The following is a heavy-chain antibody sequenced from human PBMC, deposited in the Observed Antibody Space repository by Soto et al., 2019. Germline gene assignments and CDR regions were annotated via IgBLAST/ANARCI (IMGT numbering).Heavy chain of an antibody. Sequence: QMQLVESGGGVVQPGRSLRLSCAASGFTFRSYGIHWVRQAPGKGLEWVALIWFDGSKKYYVDSVKGRFAVSRDNSKNTLYLQMNSLRVEDTAVYHCPRDRLVPYGYGMDVWGQGTTVTVSS. J-gene: IGHJ6*02. CDR1: GFTFRSYG. CDR2: IWFDGSKK. V-gene: IGHV3-33*01. CDR3: PRDRLVPYGYGMDV. D-gene: IGHD2-2*01.